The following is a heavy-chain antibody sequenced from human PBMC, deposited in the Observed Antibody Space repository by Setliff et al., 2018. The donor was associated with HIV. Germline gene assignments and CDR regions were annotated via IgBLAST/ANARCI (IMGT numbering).Heavy chain of an antibody. J-gene: IGHJ4*02. Sequence: PSETLSLTCTVSGGSISSGSYYWSWMRQPAGKGLEWIGHIYTSGSTNYNPSLKSRVTISVDTSKNQFSLKLSSVTAADTAVYYCARAPGAYYYDSSGYPIGVRFDYWGQGTLDTVSS. CDR2: IYTSGST. CDR1: GGSISSGSYY. CDR3: ARAPGAYYYDSSGYPIGVRFDY. V-gene: IGHV4-61*09. D-gene: IGHD3-22*01.